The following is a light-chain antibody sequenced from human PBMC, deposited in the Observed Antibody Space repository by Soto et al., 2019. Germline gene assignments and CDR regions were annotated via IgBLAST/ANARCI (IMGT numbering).Light chain of an antibody. Sequence: VMTQTPLSLPVAPGEPASISCRSSQSLLHSNGYNYLAWYLQKPGQSPLPLIYLGSSRASGVPDRFSGSGSGTDFTLKISRVEAEDVGLYYCMQALHSPYPFGQGTKLQIK. V-gene: IGKV2-28*01. J-gene: IGKJ2*01. CDR2: LGS. CDR3: MQALHSPYP. CDR1: QSLLHSNGYNY.